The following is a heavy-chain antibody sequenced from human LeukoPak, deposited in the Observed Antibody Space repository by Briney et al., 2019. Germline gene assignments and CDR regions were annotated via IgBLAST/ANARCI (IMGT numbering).Heavy chain of an antibody. J-gene: IGHJ6*03. CDR3: ARNPIAAAGTSYYYYYYYMDV. Sequence: SETLSLTCTVSGGSISSGSYYWSWIRQPAGQGLEWIGRIYTSGSTNYNPSLKGRVTISVDTSKNQFSLKLSSVTAADTAVYYCARNPIAAAGTSYYYYYYYMDVWGKGTTVTVSS. D-gene: IGHD6-13*01. CDR1: GGSISSGSYY. V-gene: IGHV4-61*02. CDR2: IYTSGST.